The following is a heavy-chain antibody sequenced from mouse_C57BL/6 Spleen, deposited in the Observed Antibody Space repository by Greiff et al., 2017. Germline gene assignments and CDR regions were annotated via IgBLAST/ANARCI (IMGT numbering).Heavy chain of an antibody. J-gene: IGHJ1*03. CDR3: ANNYYGSSYWYFDV. V-gene: IGHV1-64*01. Sequence: QVQLQQPGAELVKPGASVKLSCKASGYTFTSYWMHWVKQRPGQGLEWIGMIHPNSGSTNYNEKFKSKATLTVDKSSSTAYMQLSSLTSEDSAVYYCANNYYGSSYWYFDVWGTGTTVTVSS. D-gene: IGHD1-1*01. CDR1: GYTFTSYW. CDR2: IHPNSGST.